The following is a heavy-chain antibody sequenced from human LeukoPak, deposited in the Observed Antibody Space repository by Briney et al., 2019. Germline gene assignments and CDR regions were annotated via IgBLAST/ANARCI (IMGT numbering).Heavy chain of an antibody. CDR3: ARDLVTVTKGFDI. CDR1: DDSFSSHY. Sequence: ASETLSLTCAVSDDSFSSHYWTWIRQPPGKGLEWIGYISYIGRTNYNPSLESRVTISIDTSKNQFSLKLTSVTAADTAVYYCARDLVTVTKGFDIWGQGTMVSVSS. J-gene: IGHJ3*02. D-gene: IGHD4-17*01. CDR2: ISYIGRT. V-gene: IGHV4-59*11.